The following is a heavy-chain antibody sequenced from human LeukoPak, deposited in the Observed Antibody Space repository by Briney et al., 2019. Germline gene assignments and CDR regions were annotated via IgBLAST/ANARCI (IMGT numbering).Heavy chain of an antibody. J-gene: IGHJ4*02. Sequence: GGSLRLSCAASGFTFTNAWMSWVRQAPGKGLVWVGRIKSKTDGGTTDYAAPVKGRFTISRDDSKNTLYLQMNSLKAEDTAVYYCTTPYYHDSNAYYDWGQGTLVTVSS. CDR2: IKSKTDGGTT. CDR3: TTPYYHDSNAYYD. CDR1: GFTFTNAW. V-gene: IGHV3-15*01. D-gene: IGHD3-22*01.